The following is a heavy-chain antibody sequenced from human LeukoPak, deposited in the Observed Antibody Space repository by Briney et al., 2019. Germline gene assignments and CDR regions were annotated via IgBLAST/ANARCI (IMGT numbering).Heavy chain of an antibody. J-gene: IGHJ6*02. D-gene: IGHD2/OR15-2a*01. CDR3: AIYGSPRSSRIHSMCA. Sequence: ASVKVSYKASGYTFTGFYMLWVRQAPGQGLEWMGWINPNSGGTNYAQKFQGRVTMTRDTSISTGYMELGRLRSDDTAVYYCAIYGSPRSSRIHSMCAWGLGTTVTVSS. V-gene: IGHV1-2*02. CDR1: GYTFTGFY. CDR2: INPNSGGT.